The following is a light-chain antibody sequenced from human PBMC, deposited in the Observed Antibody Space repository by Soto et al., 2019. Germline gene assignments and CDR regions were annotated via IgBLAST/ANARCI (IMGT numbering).Light chain of an antibody. J-gene: IGKJ1*01. CDR3: QQYGSSPPTT. CDR2: GAS. CDR1: QSVSGSY. V-gene: IGKV3-20*01. Sequence: EIVLTQSPGTLSLSPGERATLSCRASQSVSGSYLAWYQQKPGQAPRLLIYGASSRATGIPDRFSGSGSGTDFTLTISRLEPEDFAVYYCQQYGSSPPTTFGQGNKV.